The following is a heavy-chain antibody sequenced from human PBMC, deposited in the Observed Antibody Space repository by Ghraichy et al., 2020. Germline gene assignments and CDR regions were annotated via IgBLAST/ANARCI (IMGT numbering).Heavy chain of an antibody. J-gene: IGHJ3*02. CDR1: VGSFSGYY. Sequence: GSLNISCAVYVGSFSGYYWSWIRQPPGKGLEWIGEIHPTGTTNNSPSLKSRLTLLVDTSKNQFSLLLKSVTAADTAVYYCARRRQTWSAAEGDAFDIWSQGTMVTVSS. CDR3: ARRRQTWSAAEGDAFDI. D-gene: IGHD5-18*01. V-gene: IGHV4-34*01. CDR2: IHPTGTT.